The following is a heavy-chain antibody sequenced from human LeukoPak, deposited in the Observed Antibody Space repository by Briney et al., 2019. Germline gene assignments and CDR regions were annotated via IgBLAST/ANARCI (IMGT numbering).Heavy chain of an antibody. CDR1: GFTFSSYD. CDR3: ARDEGYCSSTSCTYYYYYGMDV. D-gene: IGHD2-2*01. CDR2: IGTAGDT. J-gene: IGHJ6*02. V-gene: IGHV3-13*01. Sequence: LSGGSLRLSCAASGFTFSSYDMHWVRQATGKGLEWVSAIGTAGDTYYPGSVKGRFTISRDNSKNTLYLQMNSLRAEDTAVYYCARDEGYCSSTSCTYYYYYGMDVWGQGTTVTVSS.